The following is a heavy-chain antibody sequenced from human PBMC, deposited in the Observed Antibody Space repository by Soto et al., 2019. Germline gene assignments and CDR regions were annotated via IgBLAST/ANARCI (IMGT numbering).Heavy chain of an antibody. D-gene: IGHD4-4*01. CDR2: ISYDGSNK. V-gene: IGHV3-30-3*01. J-gene: IGHJ2*01. CDR3: ARPLWRDDYNWGYFDL. Sequence: PGGSLRLSCAASGFTFSSYAMHWVRQAPGKGLEWVAVISYDGSNKYYADSVKGRFTISRDNSKNTLYLKMNSLRTEDTAVYYCARPLWRDDYNWGYFDLWGRGTLVTVSS. CDR1: GFTFSSYA.